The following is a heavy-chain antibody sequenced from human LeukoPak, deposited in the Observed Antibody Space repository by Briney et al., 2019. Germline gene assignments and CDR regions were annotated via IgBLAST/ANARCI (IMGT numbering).Heavy chain of an antibody. CDR1: GYTFTSYG. Sequence: ASVKVSCKASGYTFTSYGISWVRQAPGQGLEWTGWISAYNGNTNYAQKFQGRVTMTRDTSISTAYMELSRLRSDDTAVYYCAGGGGGYCSSTSCYEEYFQHWGQGTLVTVSS. CDR2: ISAYNGNT. CDR3: AGGGGGYCSSTSCYEEYFQH. D-gene: IGHD2-2*01. V-gene: IGHV1-18*01. J-gene: IGHJ1*01.